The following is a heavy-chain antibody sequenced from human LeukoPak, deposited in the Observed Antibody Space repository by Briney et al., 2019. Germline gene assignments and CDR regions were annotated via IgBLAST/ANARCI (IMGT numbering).Heavy chain of an antibody. Sequence: GGSLRLSCTASGFSFSSFAMSWVRQAPGKGLEWVSSISFAAVTTYYADSVKDRFTTSRDNSKNTLYLQMNNLRAEDTAVYFCAEDSQVIINFYFESWGQGTLVTVSS. V-gene: IGHV3-23*01. CDR3: AEDSQVIINFYFES. CDR1: GFSFSSFA. CDR2: ISFAAVTT. D-gene: IGHD5-24*01. J-gene: IGHJ4*02.